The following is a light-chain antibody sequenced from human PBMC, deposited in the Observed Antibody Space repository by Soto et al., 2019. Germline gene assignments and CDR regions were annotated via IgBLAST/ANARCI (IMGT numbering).Light chain of an antibody. CDR2: GDT. CDR3: QSYDRCLSASG. Sequence: QSVLTQPPSVSGAPGQRVTISCTGSSSNIGAGKYVHWYQQLPGRAPKLLIYGDTNRPSGVPDRFSASKSGTSASLAITGLQAEDEADYHCQSYDRCLSASGFGGGTKLTVL. J-gene: IGLJ3*02. CDR1: SSNIGAGKY. V-gene: IGLV1-40*01.